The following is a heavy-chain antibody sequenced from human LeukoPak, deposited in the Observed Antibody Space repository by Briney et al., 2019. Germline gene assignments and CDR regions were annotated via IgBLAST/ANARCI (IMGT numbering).Heavy chain of an antibody. J-gene: IGHJ4*02. CDR2: ISYDGGNK. D-gene: IGHD5-18*01. CDR3: TIYNYGYNS. Sequence: PGGSLRLSCAASGFTFSSYGMLWVRQAPGKGLEWVAVISYDGGNKYFADSVKGRFTISRDNSKNTLFLQMNSLRAEDTAIYYCTIYNYGYNSWGQGTLVTVSS. CDR1: GFTFSSYG. V-gene: IGHV3-30*03.